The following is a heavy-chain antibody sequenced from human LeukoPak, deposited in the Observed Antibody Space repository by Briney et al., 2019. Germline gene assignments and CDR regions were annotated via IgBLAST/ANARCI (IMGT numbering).Heavy chain of an antibody. Sequence: SVKVSCKASGGTFSSYAISWVRQAPGQGLEWMGRIIPILGIANYAQKFQGRVTITADKSTSTAYMELSSLRSEDTAVYYCARVDTAMVIDYWGQGTLLTVCS. CDR1: GGTFSSYA. CDR3: ARVDTAMVIDY. D-gene: IGHD5-18*01. J-gene: IGHJ4*02. CDR2: IIPILGIA. V-gene: IGHV1-69*04.